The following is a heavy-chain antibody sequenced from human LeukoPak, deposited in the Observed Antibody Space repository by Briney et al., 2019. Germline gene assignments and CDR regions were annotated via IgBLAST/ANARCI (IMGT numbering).Heavy chain of an antibody. Sequence: SETLSLTCAVYGGSFSGYYWSWIRQPPGKGLEWIGEINHSGSTNYNPSLKSRVTISVDTSKNQFSLKLSFVTAADTAVYYCARSYGSGSYYLYGMDVWGQGTTVTVSS. CDR1: GGSFSGYY. CDR2: INHSGST. J-gene: IGHJ6*02. D-gene: IGHD3-10*01. CDR3: ARSYGSGSYYLYGMDV. V-gene: IGHV4-34*01.